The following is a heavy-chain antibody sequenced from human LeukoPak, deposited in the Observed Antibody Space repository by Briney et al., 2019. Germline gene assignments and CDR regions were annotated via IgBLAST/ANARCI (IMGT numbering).Heavy chain of an antibody. D-gene: IGHD3-22*01. CDR2: ISYDGSNK. V-gene: IGHV3-30*18. Sequence: GGSLRLSCAASGFTFSSYGMHWVRQAPGKGLEWVAVISYDGSNKYYADSVKGRFTISRDNSKNTLYLQMNSLRAEDTAVYYCAKDSYDSSGSRYDYWGQGTPVTVSS. CDR1: GFTFSSYG. J-gene: IGHJ4*02. CDR3: AKDSYDSSGSRYDY.